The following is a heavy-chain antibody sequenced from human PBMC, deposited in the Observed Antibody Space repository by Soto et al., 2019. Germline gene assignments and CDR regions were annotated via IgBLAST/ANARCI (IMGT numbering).Heavy chain of an antibody. CDR1: GFTFSSYG. CDR2: ISYDGSNK. Sequence: QVQLVESGGGVVQPGRSLRLSCAASGFTFSSYGMHWVRQAPGKGLEWVAVISYDGSNKYYADSVKGRFTISRDNSKNALYLQMTILRAEDTAVYYCAKDLLLGGLDYWGQGTLVTVS. V-gene: IGHV3-30*18. D-gene: IGHD2-15*01. CDR3: AKDLLLGGLDY. J-gene: IGHJ4*02.